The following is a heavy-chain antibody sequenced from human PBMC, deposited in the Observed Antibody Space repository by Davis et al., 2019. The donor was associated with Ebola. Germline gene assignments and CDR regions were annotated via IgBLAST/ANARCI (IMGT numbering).Heavy chain of an antibody. CDR3: AKESVWDGSGGDY. CDR2: ISGSGGST. V-gene: IGHV3-23*01. CDR1: GFTFSSYG. J-gene: IGHJ4*02. D-gene: IGHD3-10*01. Sequence: GESLKISCAASGFTFSSYGMHWVRQAPGKGLEWVSAISGSGGSTYYADSVKGRFTISRDNSKNTLYLQMNSLRAEDTAVYYCAKESVWDGSGGDYWGQGTLVTVSS.